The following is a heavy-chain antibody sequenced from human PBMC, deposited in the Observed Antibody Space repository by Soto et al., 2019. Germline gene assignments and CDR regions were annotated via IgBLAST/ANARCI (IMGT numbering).Heavy chain of an antibody. V-gene: IGHV4-34*01. J-gene: IGHJ3*02. Sequence: QVQLQQWGAGLLKPSETLSLTCAVYGGFVSSGSYYWSWIRQPPGKGLEWIGEMSHSGGTHFNPSLKSRVTISVDTSKNQFSLKMSSVTAADTALYYSARVERGTATTVVDAFDIWGPGTMATVSS. D-gene: IGHD1-1*01. CDR1: GGFVSSGSYY. CDR3: ARVERGTATTVVDAFDI. CDR2: MSHSGGT.